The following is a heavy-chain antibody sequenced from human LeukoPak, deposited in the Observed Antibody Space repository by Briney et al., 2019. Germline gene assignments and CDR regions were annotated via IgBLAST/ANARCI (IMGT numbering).Heavy chain of an antibody. D-gene: IGHD4-11*01. CDR2: ISGRDSNT. CDR1: GFAFSTFG. J-gene: IGHJ4*02. V-gene: IGHV3-23*01. Sequence: GGSLRLSCAASGFAFSTFGMSWVRQAPGKGLEWVSLISGRDSNTYYADSVTGRFTISRDNSKNTLHLQMNSLRAEDTAVYYCARGRVTDYWGQGTLVTVSS. CDR3: ARGRVTDY.